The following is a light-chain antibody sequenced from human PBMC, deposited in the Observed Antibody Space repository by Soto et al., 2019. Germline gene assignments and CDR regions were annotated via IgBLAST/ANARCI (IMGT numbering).Light chain of an antibody. CDR1: QSVSSSY. Sequence: EIVLTQSPGTLSLSPGERATLSCRASQSVSSSYLAWYQQKPGQAPRLLIYGASSKATGIPDKFSSRESGTDFTLTISRLEPEDFAVYYCQQYGSSPLGTFGQGTKVDIK. J-gene: IGKJ1*01. V-gene: IGKV3-20*01. CDR2: GAS. CDR3: QQYGSSPLGT.